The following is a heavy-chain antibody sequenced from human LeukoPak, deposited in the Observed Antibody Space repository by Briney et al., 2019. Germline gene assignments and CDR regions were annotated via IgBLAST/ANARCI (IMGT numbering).Heavy chain of an antibody. Sequence: RPSQTLSLTCTVSGGSISSGGYYWSWIRQHPGKGLEWIGYIYYSGSTYYNPALKSRVIISVDTSKNQFSLNLSSVTAADTAVYYCARNYYGSSGYYHEALFDYWGQGTLVTVSS. CDR1: GGSISSGGYY. CDR3: ARNYYGSSGYYHEALFDY. CDR2: IYYSGST. D-gene: IGHD3-22*01. J-gene: IGHJ4*02. V-gene: IGHV4-31*03.